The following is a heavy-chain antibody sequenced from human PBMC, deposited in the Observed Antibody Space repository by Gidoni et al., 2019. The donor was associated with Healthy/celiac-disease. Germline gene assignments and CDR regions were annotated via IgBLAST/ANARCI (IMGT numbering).Heavy chain of an antibody. V-gene: IGHV3-33*01. J-gene: IGHJ4*02. CDR2: IWYDGSNK. CDR3: ARGSSSWYNYFDY. CDR1: GFTFSSYG. D-gene: IGHD6-13*01. Sequence: QVQLVESGGGVVQPGRSLRLSCAASGFTFSSYGMHWVRQAPGKGLEWVAVIWYDGSNKYYADSVKGRFTISRDNSKNTLYLQMNSLRAEDTAVYYCARGSSSWYNYFDYWGQGTLVTVSS.